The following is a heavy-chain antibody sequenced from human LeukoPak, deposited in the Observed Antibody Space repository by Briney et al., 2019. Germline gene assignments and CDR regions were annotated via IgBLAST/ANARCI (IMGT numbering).Heavy chain of an antibody. CDR2: IIPIFGTA. CDR1: GYTFTGYY. V-gene: IGHV1-69*13. CDR3: ATAYDFWSGYFYYFDY. D-gene: IGHD3-3*01. Sequence: SVKVSCKASGYTFTGYYMHWVRQAPGQGLEWMGGIIPIFGTANYAQKFQGRVTITADESTSTAYMELSSLRSEDTAVYYCATAYDFWSGYFYYFDYWGQGTLVTVSS. J-gene: IGHJ4*02.